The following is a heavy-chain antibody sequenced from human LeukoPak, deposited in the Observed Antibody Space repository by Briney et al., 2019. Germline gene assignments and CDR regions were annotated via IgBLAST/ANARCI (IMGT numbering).Heavy chain of an antibody. J-gene: IGHJ4*02. CDR1: GFTFSSYT. D-gene: IGHD1-7*01. CDR3: AREPYNWNYINYFDY. CDR2: ISSNGYST. Sequence: PGGSLRLSCAASGFTFSSYTMNWVRQAPGKGLEYVSAISSNGYSTYYANSVKGRFTISRDNSKNTLHLQMGSLRAEDMAVYYCAREPYNWNYINYFDYWAREPWSPSPQ. V-gene: IGHV3-64*01.